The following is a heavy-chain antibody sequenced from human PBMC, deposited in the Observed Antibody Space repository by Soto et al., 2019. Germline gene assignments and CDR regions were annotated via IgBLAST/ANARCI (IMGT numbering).Heavy chain of an antibody. CDR2: ISASGSKT. V-gene: IGHV3-23*01. Sequence: EVQLLESGGGLVQPGGSLRLSCAASGFSFSSYAMSWVRQAPGKGPEWVSGISASGSKTYYRDSVKGRSTISRDNSKNTLYWQMNSLRAEDSAIYYCAKDPNGDYVGAFDIWGQGTVVTVSS. D-gene: IGHD4-17*01. J-gene: IGHJ3*02. CDR3: AKDPNGDYVGAFDI. CDR1: GFSFSSYA.